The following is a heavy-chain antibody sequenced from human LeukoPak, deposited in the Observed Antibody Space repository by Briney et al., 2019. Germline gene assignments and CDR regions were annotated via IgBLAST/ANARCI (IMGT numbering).Heavy chain of an antibody. CDR3: ARRSVVTAINFDTFDI. V-gene: IGHV4-59*08. CDR2: IYSTGST. CDR1: GGSISNYY. D-gene: IGHD2-21*02. Sequence: SETLSLTCTVSGGSISNYYWNWIRQLPGMGLEWIGYIYSTGSTNYNPSLRGRVIISLDTSKNQFSLELSSVTAADTALYYCARRSVVTAINFDTFDIWGQGTMVTVSS. J-gene: IGHJ3*02.